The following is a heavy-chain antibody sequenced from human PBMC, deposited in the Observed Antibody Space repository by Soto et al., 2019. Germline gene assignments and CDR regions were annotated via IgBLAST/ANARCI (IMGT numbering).Heavy chain of an antibody. CDR2: ISAYNGNT. V-gene: IGHV1-18*01. CDR3: AREMGYYDFWSGYYNPDY. CDR1: VYTFTSYG. J-gene: IGHJ4*02. Sequence: ASVTLSCTASVYTFTSYGIRWVRQAPGQGLEWMGWISAYNGNTNYAQKLQGRVTMTTDTSTSTAYMELRSLRSDDTAVYYCAREMGYYDFWSGYYNPDYWGQGTLVTVSS. D-gene: IGHD3-3*01.